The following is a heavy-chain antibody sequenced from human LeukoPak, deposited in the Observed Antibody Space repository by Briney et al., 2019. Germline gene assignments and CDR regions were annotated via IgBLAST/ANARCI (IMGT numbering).Heavy chain of an antibody. D-gene: IGHD6-13*01. CDR1: GGSISSSSYY. V-gene: IGHV4-39*07. J-gene: IGHJ4*02. Sequence: PSETLSLTCTVSGGSISSSSYYWGWIRQPPGKGLEWIGSIHYSGSTYYNPSLKSRVTRSIDTSKNQFSLKLSSVTAADTAVYYCARAGLTWYWVFDYWGQGTLVTVSS. CDR3: ARAGLTWYWVFDY. CDR2: IHYSGST.